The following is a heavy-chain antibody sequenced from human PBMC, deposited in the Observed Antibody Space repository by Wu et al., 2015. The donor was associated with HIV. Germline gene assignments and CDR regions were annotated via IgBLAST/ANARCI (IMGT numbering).Heavy chain of an antibody. J-gene: IGHJ3*02. D-gene: IGHD5-18*01. Sequence: QVQLVQSGTEVKKPGASVKVSCKISGYTFTNHHIHWVRQAPGHGLQWVGWWNPYTGGADYEQRFQGRIGMTGDTSISTAYMQLSSLRSDDSAVYYCASGYSYGSKFDAFDIWGQGTMVTVSS. CDR3: ASGYSYGSKFDAFDI. CDR1: GYTFTNHH. CDR2: WNPYTGGA. V-gene: IGHV1-2*02.